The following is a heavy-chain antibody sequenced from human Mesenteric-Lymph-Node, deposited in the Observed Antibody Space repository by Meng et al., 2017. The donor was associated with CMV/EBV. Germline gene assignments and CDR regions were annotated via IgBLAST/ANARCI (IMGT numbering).Heavy chain of an antibody. D-gene: IGHD2-21*01. CDR2: ITGDTTYI. V-gene: IGHV3-21*01. CDR1: GFTFSTYT. CDR3: AREVRPTDAFDI. J-gene: IGHJ3*02. Sequence: GGSLRLSCAASGFTFSTYTMNWVRQAPGKGLEWVSSITGDTTYIYYADSVKGRFTISRDNAKNSLYLRMNTLRAEDTAVYYCAREVRPTDAFDIWGQGTMVTVSS.